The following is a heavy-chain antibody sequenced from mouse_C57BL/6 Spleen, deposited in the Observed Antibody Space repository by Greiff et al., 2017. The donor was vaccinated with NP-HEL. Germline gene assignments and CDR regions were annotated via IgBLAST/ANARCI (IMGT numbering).Heavy chain of an antibody. J-gene: IGHJ3*01. CDR2: SWWDDDK. CDR1: GFSLSTFGMG. D-gene: IGHD2-3*01. CDR3: ARAYDGYPAWFAY. V-gene: IGHV8-8*01. Sequence: QVTLKESGPGILQPSQTLSLTCSFSGFSLSTFGMGVGWIRQPSGKGLEWLAHSWWDDDKYYNPALKSRLTISKDTSKNQVFLKIANVDTADTATYYCARAYDGYPAWFAYWGQGTLVTVSA.